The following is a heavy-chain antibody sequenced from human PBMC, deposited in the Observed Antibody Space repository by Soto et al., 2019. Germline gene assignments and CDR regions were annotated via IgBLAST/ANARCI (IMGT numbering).Heavy chain of an antibody. D-gene: IGHD4-4*01. CDR1: GGSISSRSYW. CDR3: ARHPRDDYNYGGSGIFDY. V-gene: IGHV4-39*01. Sequence: LSLTCTVSGGSISSRSYWWAWIRQPPGKGLEWIGDIYNSGSTYYNPSLESRVTISVDTSKNQFSLKLNSVTAADTAVYYCARHPRDDYNYGGSGIFDYWGQGALVTVSS. CDR2: IYNSGST. J-gene: IGHJ4*02.